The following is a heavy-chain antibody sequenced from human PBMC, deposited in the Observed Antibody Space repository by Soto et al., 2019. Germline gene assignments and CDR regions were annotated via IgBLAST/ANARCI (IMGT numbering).Heavy chain of an antibody. V-gene: IGHV2-5*02. CDR1: GFSLSTSGVG. CDR3: ALSIVVVSDWYFDL. CDR2: IYWDDDK. D-gene: IGHD3-22*01. Sequence: QITLKESGPTLVKPTQTLTLTCTFSGFSLSTSGVGVGWIRQPPGKALEWLALIYWDDDKRYSPSLKSRLTITKDTSKNQAVLTMTSMDPVVTSTYYCALSIVVVSDWYFDLWGRGTLVTVSS. J-gene: IGHJ2*01.